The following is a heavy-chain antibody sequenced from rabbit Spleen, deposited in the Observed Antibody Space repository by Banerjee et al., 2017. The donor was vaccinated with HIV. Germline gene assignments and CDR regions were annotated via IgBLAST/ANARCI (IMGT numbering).Heavy chain of an antibody. CDR2: IYTGNGHP. CDR3: ARDVGTYDYIDGVFNL. CDR1: GFSFSNYYY. J-gene: IGHJ4*01. Sequence: QSLEESGGDLVKPGASLTLTCTASGFSFSNYYYMCWVRQAPGKGLEWIGCIYTGNGHPHYASWAKGRFTISITSSTTVTLQMTSLTGADTATYFCARDVGTYDYIDGVFNLWGQGTLVTVS. V-gene: IGHV1S40*01. D-gene: IGHD6-1*01.